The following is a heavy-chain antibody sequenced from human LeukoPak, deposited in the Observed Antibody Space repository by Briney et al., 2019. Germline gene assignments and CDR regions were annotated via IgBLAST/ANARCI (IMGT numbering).Heavy chain of an antibody. CDR2: IDPSDSYI. J-gene: IGHJ6*02. CDR1: GYSFTNYW. V-gene: IGHV5-10-1*01. D-gene: IGHD4-17*01. CDR3: ARVRVTTSLYYYYGFDV. Sequence: GESLRISCKGSGYSFTNYWISWVRQMPGKGLEWMGRIDPSDSYINYSPSFQGHVTISADKSISTAYLRWSSLKASDTAIYYCARVRVTTSLYYYYGFDVWGQGTTVTVSS.